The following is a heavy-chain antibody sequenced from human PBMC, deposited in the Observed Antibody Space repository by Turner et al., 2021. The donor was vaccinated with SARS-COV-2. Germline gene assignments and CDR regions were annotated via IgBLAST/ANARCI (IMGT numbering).Heavy chain of an antibody. D-gene: IGHD2-8*02. J-gene: IGHJ4*02. V-gene: IGHV1-46*01. CDR1: VYTFPSFY. Sequence: VLLAQSGAEVENPGASVKVSCKASVYTFPSFYMHWVRQAPGQGLEWMGIINHSGGNTNYAQKFQGRVTMTRDTTTSTVYMELSSMRSGATAVYYCARSLPAPGGVPGRLNYWGKGALVTVSS. CDR3: ARSLPAPGGVPGRLNY. CDR2: INHSGGNT.